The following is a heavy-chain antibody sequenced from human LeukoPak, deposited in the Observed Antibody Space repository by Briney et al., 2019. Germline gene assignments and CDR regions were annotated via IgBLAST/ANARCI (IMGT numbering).Heavy chain of an antibody. CDR2: VHYSGTT. CDR3: ARIAEDNSLDY. Sequence: SETLSLTCTISADSITSHYWSWIRQPPGKGLEWIGYVHYSGTTNYGPSLKSRVTISLDTSRNQLSLDLRLVTAADTAVYYCARIAEDNSLDYWGQGTRLTVSS. D-gene: IGHD2-21*01. CDR1: ADSITSHY. J-gene: IGHJ4*02. V-gene: IGHV4-59*11.